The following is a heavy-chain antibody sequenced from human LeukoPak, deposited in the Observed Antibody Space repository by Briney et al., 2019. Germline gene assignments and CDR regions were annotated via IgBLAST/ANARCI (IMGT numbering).Heavy chain of an antibody. CDR1: GGSFSGYY. Sequence: SETQSLTCAVYGGSFSGYYWSWIRQPPGKGLEWIGEINHSGSTNYNPSLKSRVTISIDTSKNQFSLKLSSVTATDTAVYYCARDRSDGGYNWFDPWGQGTLVTVSS. D-gene: IGHD2-15*01. CDR2: INHSGST. V-gene: IGHV4-34*01. J-gene: IGHJ5*02. CDR3: ARDRSDGGYNWFDP.